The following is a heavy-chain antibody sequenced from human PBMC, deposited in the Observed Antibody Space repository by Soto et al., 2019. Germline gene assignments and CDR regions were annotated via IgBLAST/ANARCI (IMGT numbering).Heavy chain of an antibody. J-gene: IGHJ4*02. CDR3: ARINDFWSGYGFDY. Sequence: ASETLSLTCTVSGGSISSGGYYWSWIRQHPGKGLEWIGYIYYSGSTYYNPSLKSRVTISVDTSKNQFSLKLSSVTAADTAVYYCARINDFWSGYGFDYWGQGTLVTVSS. D-gene: IGHD3-3*01. CDR2: IYYSGST. V-gene: IGHV4-31*03. CDR1: GGSISSGGYY.